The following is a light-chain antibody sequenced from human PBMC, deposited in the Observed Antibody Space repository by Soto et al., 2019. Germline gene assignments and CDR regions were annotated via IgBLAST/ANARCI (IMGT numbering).Light chain of an antibody. Sequence: QSALTQPASVSGSPGQSLTISCAGTMRDVGGYNLVSWYQQHPGRAPQLILYEVRNRPSGISFRFSGSKSGNTASLTISGLQAEDEADYYCSSFTSKSSLIFGGGTKVTVL. J-gene: IGLJ2*01. CDR1: MRDVGGYNL. CDR2: EVR. V-gene: IGLV2-14*01. CDR3: SSFTSKSSLI.